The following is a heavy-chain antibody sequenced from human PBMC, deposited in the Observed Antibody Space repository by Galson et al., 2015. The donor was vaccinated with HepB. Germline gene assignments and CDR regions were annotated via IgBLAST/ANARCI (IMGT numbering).Heavy chain of an antibody. D-gene: IGHD3-22*01. Sequence: SLRLSCAGSGFTFSGSAMHWVRQASGKGLEWVGRIGSESHNYATAYTVSVKGRFTISRDDSKNTAFLQMNSLRTEDTAVYYCVGMGDLSGYSSCWGQGTLVTVSS. CDR1: GFTFSGSA. V-gene: IGHV3-73*01. CDR3: VGMGDLSGYSSC. CDR2: IGSESHNYAT. J-gene: IGHJ4*02.